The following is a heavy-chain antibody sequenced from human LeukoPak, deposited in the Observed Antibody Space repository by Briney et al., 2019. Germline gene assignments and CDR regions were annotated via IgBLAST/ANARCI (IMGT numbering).Heavy chain of an antibody. V-gene: IGHV1-18*01. CDR2: ISAYNGNT. D-gene: IGHD2-2*01. J-gene: IGHJ5*02. Sequence: GASVKVSCKASGYTFTSYGISWVRQAPGQGLEWMGWISAYNGNTNHAQKLQGRVTMTTDTSTSTAYMELRSLRSDDTAVYYCVIGPSYIVVVSSTVTGFDPWGQGTLVTVSS. CDR1: GYTFTSYG. CDR3: VIGPSYIVVVSSTVTGFDP.